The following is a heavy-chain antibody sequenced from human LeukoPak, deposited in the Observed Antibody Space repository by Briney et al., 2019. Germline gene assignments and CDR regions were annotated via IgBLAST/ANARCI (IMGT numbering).Heavy chain of an antibody. D-gene: IGHD2-8*01. J-gene: IGHJ3*01. CDR2: INLHGNEK. CDR1: GFTFSNYW. V-gene: IGHV3-7*01. Sequence: GGSLRLSCAASGFTFSNYWLSWVRQAPGKGLEWVANINLHGNEKYYVDSVRGRFTISRDNAKNSLYLQMNSLRAEDTALYYCTCDLNRSDGLWGQGTMVTVSS. CDR3: TCDLNRSDGL.